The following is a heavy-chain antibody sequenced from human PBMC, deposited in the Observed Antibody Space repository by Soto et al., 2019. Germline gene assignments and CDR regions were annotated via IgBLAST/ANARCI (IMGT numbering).Heavy chain of an antibody. CDR3: SGGVGDAF. CDR2: INQDGSEK. D-gene: IGHD1-26*01. J-gene: IGHJ4*02. V-gene: IGHV3-7*04. Sequence: EVHLVESGGGLVQTGGSLRLSCAIFESTVSRDWMNWVRQAPGKGLEWVAHINQDGSEKYYVDSVKGRFTISRDNAKKSWYLQMKCVGPVDTAMYYCSGGVGDAFWGQGTLVTVSS. CDR1: ESTVSRDW.